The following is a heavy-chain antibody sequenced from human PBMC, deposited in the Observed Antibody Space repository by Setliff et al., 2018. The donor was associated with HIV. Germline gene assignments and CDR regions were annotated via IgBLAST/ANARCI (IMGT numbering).Heavy chain of an antibody. CDR2: IKQDGSEK. V-gene: IGHV3-7*03. CDR1: GFTFRTYW. J-gene: IGHJ6*03. CDR3: ARGRQGGRYCSGVSCRGGYYYYYMDV. D-gene: IGHD2-15*01. Sequence: GGSLRLSCAASGFTFRTYWMSWVRQAPGKGLAWVANIKQDGSEKYYVDSVKGRFTISRDNSKSSLYLQMNSLRAEDTAVYYCARGRQGGRYCSGVSCRGGYYYYYMDVWGKGTTVTVSS.